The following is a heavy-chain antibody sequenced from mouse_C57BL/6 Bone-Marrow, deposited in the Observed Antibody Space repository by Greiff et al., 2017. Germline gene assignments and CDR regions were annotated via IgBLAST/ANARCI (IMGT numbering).Heavy chain of an antibody. CDR1: GFTFSSYG. CDR2: ISSGGSYT. CDR3: ARGKAAQIAY. D-gene: IGHD3-2*02. J-gene: IGHJ3*01. Sequence: EVQVVESGGDLVKPGGSLKLSCAASGFTFSSYGMSWVRQTPDKRLEWVATISSGGSYTYYPDSVKGRFTISRDNAKNTLYLQMSSLKSEDTAMYYCARGKAAQIAYWGQGTLVTVSA. V-gene: IGHV5-6*01.